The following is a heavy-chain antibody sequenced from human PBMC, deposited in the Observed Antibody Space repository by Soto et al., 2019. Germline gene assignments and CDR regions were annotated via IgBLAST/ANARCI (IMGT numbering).Heavy chain of an antibody. CDR3: TTDPYITNIIFRFYY. CDR1: GFTFSNAW. V-gene: IGHV3-15*07. CDR2: VKSKNDGGTT. Sequence: PGGSLRLSCAASGFTFSNAWINWVRQAPGKGLEWVGRVKSKNDGGTTDFAAPVKGRFAISRDDSKNMVYLEMNSLQTEDTAIYYCTTDPYITNIIFRFYYGARETLVPVSA. J-gene: IGHJ4*02. D-gene: IGHD2-21*01.